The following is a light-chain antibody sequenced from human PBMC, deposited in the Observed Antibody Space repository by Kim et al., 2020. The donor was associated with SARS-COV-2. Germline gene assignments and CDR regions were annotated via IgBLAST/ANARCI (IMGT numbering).Light chain of an antibody. Sequence: DIQMTQSPSTLSASVGDRVTITCRASQSVSSWLAWYQQKPGKAPKLLIYKASTLEGGVPSRFSGRGSGTEFTLTINSLQPDDFATYSCQQYDSHPYTCGQENKLE. CDR3: QQYDSHPYT. CDR2: KAS. CDR1: QSVSSW. J-gene: IGKJ2*01. V-gene: IGKV1-5*03.